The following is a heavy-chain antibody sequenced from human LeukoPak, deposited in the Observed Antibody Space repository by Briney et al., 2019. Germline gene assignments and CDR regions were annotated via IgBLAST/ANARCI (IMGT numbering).Heavy chain of an antibody. CDR1: GFTFSSYG. CDR2: IRYDGSNK. CDR3: AKARSYYDSSGYDY. V-gene: IGHV3-30*02. J-gene: IGHJ4*02. Sequence: PGGSLRLSCAASGFTFSSYGIHWVRQAPGKGLEWVAFIRYDGSNKYYADSVKGRFTISRDNSKNTLYLQMNSLRAEDTAVYYCAKARSYYDSSGYDYWGQGTLVTVSS. D-gene: IGHD3-22*01.